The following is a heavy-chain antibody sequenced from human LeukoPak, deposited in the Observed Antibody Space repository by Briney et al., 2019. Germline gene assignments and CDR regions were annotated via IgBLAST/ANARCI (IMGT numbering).Heavy chain of an antibody. V-gene: IGHV3-7*01. D-gene: IGHD3-22*01. CDR3: ARDRRHYYDSSGYPTDAFDM. CDR1: GFTFSSYW. Sequence: SGGSLRLSCAASGFTFSSYWMSWVRQAPGKGLEWVANIKQDGSEKYYVDSVKGRFTISRDNANNSLYLQINSLRAEDTAVYYCARDRRHYYDSSGYPTDAFDMWGQGTMVTVSS. CDR2: IKQDGSEK. J-gene: IGHJ3*02.